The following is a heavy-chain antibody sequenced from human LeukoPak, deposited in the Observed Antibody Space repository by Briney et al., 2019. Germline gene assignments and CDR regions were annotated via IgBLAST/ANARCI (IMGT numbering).Heavy chain of an antibody. CDR3: ARVGPLEQQQLVPEFDP. V-gene: IGHV3-21*04. CDR2: ISSSSTYI. CDR1: GFTFTNYA. D-gene: IGHD6-13*01. Sequence: GGSLRLSCAASGFTFTNYAMNWVRQAPGKRLEWVSSISSSSTYIYYADSAKGRFTISRDNAKNSLYLQMNSLRSDDTAVYYCARVGPLEQQQLVPEFDPWGQGTLVTVSS. J-gene: IGHJ5*02.